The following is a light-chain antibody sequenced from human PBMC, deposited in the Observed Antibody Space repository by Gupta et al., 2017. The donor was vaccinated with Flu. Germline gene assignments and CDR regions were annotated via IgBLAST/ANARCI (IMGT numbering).Light chain of an antibody. CDR1: QGVSSN. J-gene: IGKJ4*01. CDR2: GAS. Sequence: EIVMTQSPATLSVSPGERATLSCRASQGVSSNLAWYQQKPGQAPRLLIDGASTRATGIPARFSGSGSGTEFTLTISSLQSEDFAVYYCQQYNNWPALTFGGGTKVEIK. CDR3: QQYNNWPALT. V-gene: IGKV3-15*01.